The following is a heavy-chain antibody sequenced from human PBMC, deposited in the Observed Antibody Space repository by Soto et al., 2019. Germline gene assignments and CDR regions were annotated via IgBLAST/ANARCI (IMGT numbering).Heavy chain of an antibody. V-gene: IGHV4-34*01. D-gene: IGHD5-12*01. CDR2: INHSGST. CDR3: ARGDLGSGYDYWSWGAYYYYYGMDV. J-gene: IGHJ6*02. CDR1: GGSFSGYY. Sequence: SETLSLTCAVYGGSFSGYYWSWIRQPPGKGLEWIGEINHSGSTNYNPSLKSRVTISVDTSKNQFSLRLSSVTAADTAVYYCARGDLGSGYDYWSWGAYYYYYGMDVWGQGTTVTVSS.